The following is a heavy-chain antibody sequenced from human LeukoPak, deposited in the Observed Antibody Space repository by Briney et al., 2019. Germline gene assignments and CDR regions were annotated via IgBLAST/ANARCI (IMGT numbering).Heavy chain of an antibody. CDR3: ARRRLYCSGGSCYRRWAFDI. Sequence: SETLSLTCAVYGGSFSGYYWRWIRQPPGKGLEWIGEINHSGSTNYNPSLKSRVTISVDTSKNQFSLKLSSVTAADTAVYYCARRRLYCSGGSCYRRWAFDIWGQGTMVTVSS. V-gene: IGHV4-34*01. J-gene: IGHJ3*02. D-gene: IGHD2-15*01. CDR1: GGSFSGYY. CDR2: INHSGST.